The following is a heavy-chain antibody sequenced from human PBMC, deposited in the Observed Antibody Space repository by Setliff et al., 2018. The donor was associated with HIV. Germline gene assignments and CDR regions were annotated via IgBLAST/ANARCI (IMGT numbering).Heavy chain of an antibody. CDR3: ARVRHRGYYYGSGSFDY. CDR2: IWYDGSNK. Sequence: GSLRLSCAASGFTFSSYGMHWVRQAPGKGLEWVAVIWYDGSNKYYADSVKGRFTISRDNSKNTLYLQMNSLRAEDTAVYYCARVRHRGYYYGSGSFDYWGLGTLVTVSS. CDR1: GFTFSSYG. D-gene: IGHD3-10*01. J-gene: IGHJ4*02. V-gene: IGHV3-33*01.